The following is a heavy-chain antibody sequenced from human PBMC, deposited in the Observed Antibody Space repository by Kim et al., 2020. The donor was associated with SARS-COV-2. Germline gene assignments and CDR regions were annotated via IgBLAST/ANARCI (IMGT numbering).Heavy chain of an antibody. CDR2: IKQDGSEK. D-gene: IGHD6-19*01. CDR1: GFTFSSYW. V-gene: IGHV3-7*01. CDR3: ARHPQYSRGWYPSQFDY. J-gene: IGHJ4*02. Sequence: GGSLRLSCAASGFTFSSYWMSWVRQAPGKGLEWVANIKQDGSEKYYVDSVKGRVTISRDNAKNSLYLKMNSLRTEDTAVYYCARHPQYSRGWYPSQFDYWGQGTLVTVSS.